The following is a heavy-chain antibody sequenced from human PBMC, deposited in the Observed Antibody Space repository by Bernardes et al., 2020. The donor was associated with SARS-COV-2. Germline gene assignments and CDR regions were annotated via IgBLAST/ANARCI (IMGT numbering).Heavy chain of an antibody. J-gene: IGHJ4*02. Sequence: GGSLRLSCAASGFIFSNYGMHWVRQAPGKGLEWVAVISYDGSDKYYAGSVKGRFTISRDNSKNTLFLQMNSLRAEDTAVYYCAKDIQDTVMVNYFDYWGQGTQVTVSP. D-gene: IGHD5-18*01. CDR1: GFIFSNYG. CDR2: ISYDGSDK. V-gene: IGHV3-30*18. CDR3: AKDIQDTVMVNYFDY.